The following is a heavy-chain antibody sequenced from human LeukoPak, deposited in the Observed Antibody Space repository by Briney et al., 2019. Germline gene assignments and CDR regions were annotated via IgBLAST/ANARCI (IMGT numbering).Heavy chain of an antibody. CDR3: ARGPGYCSGGSCYYDAFDI. V-gene: IGHV3-30*04. Sequence: GGSLRLSCAASGFTFSSYAMHWVRQAPGKGLEWVAVISYDGSNKYSADSVKGRFTISRDNSKNTLYLQMNSLRAEDTAVYYCARGPGYCSGGSCYYDAFDIWGQGTMVTVSS. D-gene: IGHD2-15*01. J-gene: IGHJ3*02. CDR2: ISYDGSNK. CDR1: GFTFSSYA.